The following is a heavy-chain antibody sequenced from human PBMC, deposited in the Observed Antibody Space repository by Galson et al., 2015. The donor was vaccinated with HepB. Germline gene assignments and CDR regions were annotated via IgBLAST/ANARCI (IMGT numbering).Heavy chain of an antibody. J-gene: IGHJ4*02. D-gene: IGHD3-10*01. CDR3: ARDQKNRRTYGSSPEY. Sequence: SLRLSCAASGFSFFSYAMHWVRQAPGKGLEWVAVISYEGTNKYYADSVKGRFTISRDNSKNTLYLQMNSLRAEDTAVYYCARDQKNRRTYGSSPEYWGQGTLVTVSS. CDR2: ISYEGTNK. V-gene: IGHV3-30-3*01. CDR1: GFSFFSYA.